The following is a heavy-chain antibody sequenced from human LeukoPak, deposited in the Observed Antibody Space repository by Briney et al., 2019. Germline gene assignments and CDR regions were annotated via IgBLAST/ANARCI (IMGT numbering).Heavy chain of an antibody. V-gene: IGHV5-51*01. Sequence: GESLKISCKGSGYSFTSYWIGWVRQMPGKGLEWMGIIYPGDSDTRYSPSFQGQVTISADKSISTAYLQWSSLKASDTAMYYCARHVMYDRSGLGHHYLDVWGKGTTVTVSS. D-gene: IGHD3-22*01. J-gene: IGHJ6*03. CDR3: ARHVMYDRSGLGHHYLDV. CDR2: IYPGDSDT. CDR1: GYSFTSYW.